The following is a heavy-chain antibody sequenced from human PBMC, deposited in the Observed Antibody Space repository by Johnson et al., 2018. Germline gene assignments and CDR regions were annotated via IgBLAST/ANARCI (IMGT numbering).Heavy chain of an antibody. CDR3: AREENIVLMVYASYGMDV. CDR2: ISSRSGTI. V-gene: IGHV3-48*01. CDR1: GFSFSSYN. D-gene: IGHD2-8*01. J-gene: IGHJ6*02. Sequence: VQLVQSGGGLVQXGGSLRLSCAASGFSFSSYNMNWVRQAPGKGLESVSYISSRSGTIYYADSVRGRFTISRDNAKNSLSLQMNSLRAEDTAVYYCAREENIVLMVYASYGMDVWGQGTTVTVSS.